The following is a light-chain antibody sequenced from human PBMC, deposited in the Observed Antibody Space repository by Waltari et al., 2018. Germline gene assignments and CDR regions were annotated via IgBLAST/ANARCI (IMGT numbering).Light chain of an antibody. J-gene: IGLJ2*01. CDR2: DPD. V-gene: IGLV3-19*01. CDR1: STRRYY. CDR3: HSRETFSTRL. Sequence: SSDLTQVPSLSVALGQTARITCKGDSTRRYYASSYQQRPGQAPILVLYDPDNRPSGTPERFSGSTSGNTASLTITGAQAEDEADYYFHSRETFSTRLFGGGTRLTV.